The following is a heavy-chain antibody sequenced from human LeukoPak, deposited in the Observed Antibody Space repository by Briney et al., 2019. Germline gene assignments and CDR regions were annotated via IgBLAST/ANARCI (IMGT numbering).Heavy chain of an antibody. D-gene: IGHD1-1*01. CDR2: SYSGGDT. J-gene: IGHJ4*02. Sequence: GGPLSLPCAPSGFTLSINYMSWVRQARGRGVEWVSVSYSGGDTYYPDSVKGRFTVSRDNPKNTVYLQMNSLRAEDTAVYFCARSPVLDRNDWSFADWGQGTLVTVSS. V-gene: IGHV3-53*01. CDR1: GFTLSINY. CDR3: ARSPVLDRNDWSFAD.